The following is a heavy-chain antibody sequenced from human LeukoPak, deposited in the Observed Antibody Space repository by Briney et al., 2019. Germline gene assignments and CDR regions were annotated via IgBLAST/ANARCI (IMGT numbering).Heavy chain of an antibody. D-gene: IGHD6-13*01. CDR3: ARDSSPGIGDAFDI. CDR2: ISSSSSYI. J-gene: IGHJ3*02. CDR1: GFTFSSYS. V-gene: IGHV3-21*01. Sequence: PGGSLRLSCAASGFTFSSYSMNWVRQAQGKGLEWVSSISSSSSYIYHADSAKGRFTISRDNAKNSLYLQMNSLRAEDTAVYYCARDSSPGIGDAFDIWGQGTMVTVSS.